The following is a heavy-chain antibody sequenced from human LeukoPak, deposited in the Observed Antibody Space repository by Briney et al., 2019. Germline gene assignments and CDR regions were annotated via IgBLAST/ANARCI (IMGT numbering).Heavy chain of an antibody. J-gene: IGHJ6*03. D-gene: IGHD5-12*01. V-gene: IGHV4-38-2*01. Sequence: SETLSLTCGVSGWSISSGYYWGWIRQPPGKGLEWLGSMYYSGNTHYNPSLKSRVTISVDTSKNQFSLKLSSVTAADTAVYYCARGLGGGYGLLGYYYYMDVWGKGTTVTVSS. CDR3: ARGLGGGYGLLGYYYYMDV. CDR2: MYYSGNT. CDR1: GWSISSGYY.